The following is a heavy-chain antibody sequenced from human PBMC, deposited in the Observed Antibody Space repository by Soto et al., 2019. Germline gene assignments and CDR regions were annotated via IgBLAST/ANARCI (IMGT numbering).Heavy chain of an antibody. CDR3: ARGHSSGWYYYYGMDV. CDR2: INHSGST. D-gene: IGHD6-19*01. J-gene: IGHJ6*02. V-gene: IGHV4-34*01. Sequence: PSETLSLPCAVYGGSFSGYYWRWIRQPPGKGLEWIGEINHSGSTNYNPSLKSRVTISVDTSKNQFSLKLSSVTAADTAVYYCARGHSSGWYYYYGMDVWGQGTTVTVSS. CDR1: GGSFSGYY.